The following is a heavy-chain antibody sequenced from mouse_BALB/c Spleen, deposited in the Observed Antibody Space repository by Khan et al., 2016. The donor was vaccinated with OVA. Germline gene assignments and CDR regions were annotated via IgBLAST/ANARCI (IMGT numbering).Heavy chain of an antibody. J-gene: IGHJ4*01. CDR3: ARGDGYYEDAMDY. CDR1: GFSLTSYG. V-gene: IGHV2-9*02. D-gene: IGHD2-3*01. Sequence: VQRVESGPGLVAPSQSLSITCTVSGFSLTSYGIHWVRQPPGKGLEWLGVIWAGGSTNYNSALMSRLSISKDNSKSQVFLKMNSLQTDDTAMYYCARGDGYYEDAMDYWGQGTSVTVSS. CDR2: IWAGGST.